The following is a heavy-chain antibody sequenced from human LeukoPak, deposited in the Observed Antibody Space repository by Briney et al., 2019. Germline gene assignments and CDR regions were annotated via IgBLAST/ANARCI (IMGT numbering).Heavy chain of an antibody. D-gene: IGHD2-2*02. V-gene: IGHV4-59*01. CDR1: GASISPDY. Sequence: SETLSLTCTVSGASISPDYWSWLRQPPGKGLEFIGYVYYTGGTNYNPSLKSRVTISVDTSKNQFSLKLISVTAADTAVYYCASGQGISAYNYWGQGTLVTVSS. CDR3: ASGQGISAYNY. CDR2: VYYTGGT. J-gene: IGHJ4*02.